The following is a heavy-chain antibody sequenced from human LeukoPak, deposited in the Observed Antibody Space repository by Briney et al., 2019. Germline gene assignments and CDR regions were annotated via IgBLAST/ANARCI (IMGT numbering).Heavy chain of an antibody. CDR2: IYTSGST. V-gene: IGHV4-4*07. D-gene: IGHD4-11*01. CDR3: ARGVLTTVSYYMDV. Sequence: PSETLSLTCTVSGGSISSYYWSWIRQPAGKGLEWIGRIYTSGSTNYNPSLKSRVSISVDTSKNQFSLKLPSVTAADTAVYYCARGVLTTVSYYMDVWGKGTTVTVSS. J-gene: IGHJ6*03. CDR1: GGSISSYY.